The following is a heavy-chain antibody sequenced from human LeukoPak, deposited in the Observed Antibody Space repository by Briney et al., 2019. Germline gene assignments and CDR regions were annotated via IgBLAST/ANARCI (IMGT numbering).Heavy chain of an antibody. CDR1: GFTFSSYA. V-gene: IGHV3-23*01. J-gene: IGHJ4*02. D-gene: IGHD3-22*01. CDR2: ISGSGGST. CDR3: AKDGIYYYDSSYYFDY. Sequence: PGGSLRLSCAASGFTFSSYAMSWVRQAPGKGLEWVSAISGSGGSTYYADSVRGRFTISRDNSKNTLYLQMNSLRAEDTAVYYCAKDGIYYYDSSYYFDYWGQGTLVTVSS.